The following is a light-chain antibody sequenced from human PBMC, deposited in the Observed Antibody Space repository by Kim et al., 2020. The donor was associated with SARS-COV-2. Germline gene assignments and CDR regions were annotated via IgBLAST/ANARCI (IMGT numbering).Light chain of an antibody. Sequence: EIVMTQSPATLSVSPGEGATLSCRASQSVSTNLAWYQQKPGQAPRLLIYGTSTRATGIPARFSGSGSGTEFTLTITGLQSEDFAVYYCQQYNNWPFTFGPGTKVDIK. CDR1: QSVSTN. CDR3: QQYNNWPFT. CDR2: GTS. J-gene: IGKJ3*01. V-gene: IGKV3-15*01.